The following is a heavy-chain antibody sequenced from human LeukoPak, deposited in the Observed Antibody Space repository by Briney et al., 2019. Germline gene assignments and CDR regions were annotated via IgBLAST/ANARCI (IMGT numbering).Heavy chain of an antibody. V-gene: IGHV4-59*01. CDR1: GGSISSYY. J-gene: IGHJ5*02. CDR2: IYYSGST. Sequence: SETLSLTCTVSGGSISSYYWSWIRQPPGKGLEWIGYIYYSGSTNYNPSPKSRVTISVDTSKNQFSLKLSSVTAADTAVYYCARRIAVAGTNWFDPWGQGTLVTVSS. D-gene: IGHD6-19*01. CDR3: ARRIAVAGTNWFDP.